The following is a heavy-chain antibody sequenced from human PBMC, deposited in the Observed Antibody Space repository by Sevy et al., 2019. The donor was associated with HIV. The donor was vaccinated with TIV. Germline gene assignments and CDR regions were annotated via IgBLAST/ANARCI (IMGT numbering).Heavy chain of an antibody. CDR3: ARDAQYYYDSSGYYGGGDY. Sequence: ASVKVSCKASGGTFSSYAISWVRQAPGQGLEWMGGIIPIFGTANYAQKFQGRVTITADESTSTAYMELSSLRPEDTAVYYCARDAQYYYDSSGYYGGGDYWGQGTLVTVSS. D-gene: IGHD3-22*01. V-gene: IGHV1-69*13. CDR2: IIPIFGTA. CDR1: GGTFSSYA. J-gene: IGHJ4*02.